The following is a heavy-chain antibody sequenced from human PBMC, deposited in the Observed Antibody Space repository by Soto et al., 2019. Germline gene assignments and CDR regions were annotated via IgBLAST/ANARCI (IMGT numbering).Heavy chain of an antibody. CDR1: GYRFTRYL. J-gene: IGHJ3*02. D-gene: IGHD2-21*02. Sequence: GESLNLSCTGSGYRFTRYLIGWVRQMPGKGLEWMGIIYPGDSDTRYSPSFQGQVTISADKSISTAYLQWSRLRSDDTAVYYRARVDKPSYCGGDCYSPDDAFDIWGQGTMVTVSS. CDR2: IYPGDSDT. CDR3: ARVDKPSYCGGDCYSPDDAFDI. V-gene: IGHV5-51*01.